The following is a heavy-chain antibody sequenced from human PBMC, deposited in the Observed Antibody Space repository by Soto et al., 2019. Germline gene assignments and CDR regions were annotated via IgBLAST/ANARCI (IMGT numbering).Heavy chain of an antibody. CDR1: GFTFSSYA. J-gene: IGHJ4*02. D-gene: IGHD3-3*01. V-gene: IGHV3-23*01. CDR3: TRSGTSSEKNWIDI. Sequence: EVQLLESGGGLVQPGGSLRLSCAASGFTFSSYAMGWVRQAPGKGLDWVSVITGSDDSTFYAYSAKGRFTVSRENSKNTLNLQMISLRVEDTAVYYSTRSGTSSEKNWIDIWGQGTLVTVSS. CDR2: ITGSDDST.